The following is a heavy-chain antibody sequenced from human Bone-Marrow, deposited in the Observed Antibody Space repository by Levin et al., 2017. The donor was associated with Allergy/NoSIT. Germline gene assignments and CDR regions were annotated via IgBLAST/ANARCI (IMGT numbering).Heavy chain of an antibody. V-gene: IGHV1-2*02. CDR1: GYTFTGYY. CDR2: INPNSGGT. D-gene: IGHD2-2*01. Sequence: ASVKVSCKASGYTFTGYYMHWVRQAPGQGLEWMGWINPNSGGTNYAQKFQGRVTMTRDTSISTAYMELSRLRSDDTAVYYCARRDCSSTSCPAQYYFDYWGQGTLVTVSS. CDR3: ARRDCSSTSCPAQYYFDY. J-gene: IGHJ4*02.